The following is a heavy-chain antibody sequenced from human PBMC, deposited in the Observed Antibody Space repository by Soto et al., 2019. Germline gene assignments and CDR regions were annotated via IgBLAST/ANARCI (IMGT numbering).Heavy chain of an antibody. V-gene: IGHV4-31*03. CDR2: IYYSGST. Sequence: QVQLQESGPGLVKPSQTLSLTCTVSGGSISSGGYYWSWIRQHPGKGLEWIGYIYYSGSTYYNPSLKSRXXIXVXXSKNQFSLKLSSVTAADTAVYYCARYYDSSGSVDYWGQGTLVTVSS. CDR3: ARYYDSSGSVDY. CDR1: GGSISSGGYY. J-gene: IGHJ4*02. D-gene: IGHD3-22*01.